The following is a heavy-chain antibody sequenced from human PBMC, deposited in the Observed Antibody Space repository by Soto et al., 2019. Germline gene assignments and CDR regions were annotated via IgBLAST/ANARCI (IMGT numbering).Heavy chain of an antibody. J-gene: IGHJ3*02. CDR3: ALEEGGTAPPVVEVLEI. Sequence: PSETLSLTCAVYGGFVSSGSYYWSWIRQPPGKGLEWIGEMSHSGGTHFNPSLKSRVTISVDTSKNQFSLKMSSVTAADTALFYCALEEGGTAPPVVEVLEIWGPGTWVPVPS. CDR1: GGFVSSGSYY. V-gene: IGHV4-61*01. CDR2: MSHSGGT. D-gene: IGHD2-21*02.